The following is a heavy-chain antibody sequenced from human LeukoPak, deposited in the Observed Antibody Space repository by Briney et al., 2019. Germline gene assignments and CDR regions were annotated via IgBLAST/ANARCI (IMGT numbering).Heavy chain of an antibody. CDR3: ARVTFLEWLFFDY. Sequence: PGGSLILSCAASGFTFSSYWMSGARRAPGKGLEGVANIKQDGSEKYYVDSVKGRFTISRDNAKNSLYLQMNSLRAEDTAVYYCARVTFLEWLFFDYWGQGTLVTVSS. J-gene: IGHJ4*02. D-gene: IGHD3-3*01. V-gene: IGHV3-7*01. CDR1: GFTFSSYW. CDR2: IKQDGSEK.